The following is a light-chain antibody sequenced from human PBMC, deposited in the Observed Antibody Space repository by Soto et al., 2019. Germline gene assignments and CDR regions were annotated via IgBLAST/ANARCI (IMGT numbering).Light chain of an antibody. CDR2: DAS. V-gene: IGKV1-5*01. Sequence: IQMTQSPSTLSASVGDRVTITCRASQSISSWLAWYQQKPGKAPKLLIYDASSLESGVPSRFSGSGSGTEFTLTISSLQPEDSATYYCLQYNSYPRTFGQGTKVDIK. J-gene: IGKJ1*01. CDR3: LQYNSYPRT. CDR1: QSISSW.